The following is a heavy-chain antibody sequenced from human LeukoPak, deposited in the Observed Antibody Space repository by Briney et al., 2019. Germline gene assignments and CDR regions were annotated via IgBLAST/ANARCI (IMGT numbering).Heavy chain of an antibody. D-gene: IGHD2-15*01. CDR2: IYTSGRT. Sequence: PSETLSLTCTVTVSGDSVSSKSWSWIRQPPEKGLEWIGYIYTSGRTSYKPSLRSRVTISVDTSKNQFSLTLSSVTAADTAVYYCLVAGSWGQGTLVTVSS. J-gene: IGHJ4*02. CDR3: LVAGS. V-gene: IGHV4-4*09. CDR1: GDSVSSKS.